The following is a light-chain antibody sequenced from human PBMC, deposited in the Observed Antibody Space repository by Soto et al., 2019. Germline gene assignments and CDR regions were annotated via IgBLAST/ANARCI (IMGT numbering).Light chain of an antibody. CDR3: QQYGSSPGT. Sequence: EIVLTQSPGTLSLSPGERATLSCRASQSVSSSYLAWYQQKPGQAPRLLIYVASSRATGIPDRFSGSGSGTDFTLTISRLEPEDFAVYYCQQYGSSPGTFGPGTKVDIK. CDR2: VAS. J-gene: IGKJ3*01. CDR1: QSVSSSY. V-gene: IGKV3-20*01.